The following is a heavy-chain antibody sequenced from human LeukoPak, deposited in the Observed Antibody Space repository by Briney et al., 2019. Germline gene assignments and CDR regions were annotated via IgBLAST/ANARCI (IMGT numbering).Heavy chain of an antibody. Sequence: ASVKVSCKASGGTFSSYAISWVRQAPGQGLEWMGGIIPIFGTANYAQKFQGRVTITTDESTSTAYMELSSLRSEDTAVYYCARGGKSIAARTTSSNWFDPWGQGTLVTVSS. J-gene: IGHJ5*02. CDR2: IIPIFGTA. CDR1: GGTFSSYA. V-gene: IGHV1-69*05. D-gene: IGHD6-6*01. CDR3: ARGGKSIAARTTSSNWFDP.